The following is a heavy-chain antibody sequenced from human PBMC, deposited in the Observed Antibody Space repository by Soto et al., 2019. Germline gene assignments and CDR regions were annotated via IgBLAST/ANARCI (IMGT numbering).Heavy chain of an antibody. J-gene: IGHJ4*02. V-gene: IGHV3-33*01. D-gene: IGHD3-16*01. CDR3: ARDGDVNTGFGKDY. Sequence: GGSLRLSCAASGFTFSSYGMHWVRQAPGKGLEWVAFIWHDGGNKFYAESVKGRFTISRDNSKNTLYLQMTSLSAEDTAMYYCARDGDVNTGFGKDYWGQGTLVTAPQ. CDR1: GFTFSSYG. CDR2: IWHDGGNK.